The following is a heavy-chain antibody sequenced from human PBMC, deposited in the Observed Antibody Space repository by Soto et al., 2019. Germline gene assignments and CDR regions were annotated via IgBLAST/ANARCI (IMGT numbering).Heavy chain of an antibody. V-gene: IGHV3-23*01. J-gene: IGHJ4*02. CDR2: ISGSGAST. CDR3: AKVTIAVAGHFNY. D-gene: IGHD6-19*01. CDR1: GFTFSSYA. Sequence: PGGSLRLSCAASGFTFSSYAMSWVRQAPGKGLEWVSAISGSGASTNYADSVKGRFTISRDNSKNTLYLQMNSLRAEDTAIYYCAKVTIAVAGHFNYWGQGTLVTVSS.